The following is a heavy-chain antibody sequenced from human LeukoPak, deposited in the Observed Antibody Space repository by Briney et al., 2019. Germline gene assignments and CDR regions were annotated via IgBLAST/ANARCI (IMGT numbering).Heavy chain of an antibody. CDR3: AKQLEILWFGEPYDY. CDR1: GFTFSSYA. V-gene: IGHV3-23*01. J-gene: IGHJ4*02. D-gene: IGHD3-10*01. CDR2: ISGSGGST. Sequence: GGSLRLSCAASGFTFSSYAMSWVRQAPGKGLEWVSAISGSGGSTYYADSVKGRFTISRDNSKNTLHLQMNSLRAEDTAVYYCAKQLEILWFGEPYDYWGQGTLVTVSS.